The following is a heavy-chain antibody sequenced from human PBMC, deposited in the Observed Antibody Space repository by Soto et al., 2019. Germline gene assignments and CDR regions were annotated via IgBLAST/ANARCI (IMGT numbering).Heavy chain of an antibody. CDR1: GGSMSSSNW. J-gene: IGHJ4*02. Sequence: PSETLSLTCTVSGGSMSSSNWWNWVRQSPGKGLEWIGEAHHSGRTNYNPSLKSRVNISVDKSKNLFSLKLSFLPAAETAVYYGARSEAPGLDYWGQGTLVTVS. CDR2: AHHSGRT. CDR3: ARSEAPGLDY. V-gene: IGHV4-4*02. D-gene: IGHD6-6*01.